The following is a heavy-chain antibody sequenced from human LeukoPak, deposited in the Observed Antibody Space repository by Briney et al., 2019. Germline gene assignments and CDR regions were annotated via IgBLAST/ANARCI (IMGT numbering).Heavy chain of an antibody. CDR1: GGSIGSSSYF. D-gene: IGHD3-10*01. CDR2: IYSSGST. V-gene: IGHV4-39*07. J-gene: IGHJ4*02. CDR3: ARQTFGALYFDS. Sequence: PSETLSLTCTVSGGSIGSSSYFWGWIRQPPGKGLEWIGSIYSSGSTYYNPALKSRVTISVDTSKNQFSLKLSSVTAADTAVYYCARQTFGALYFDSWGQGALVIVSS.